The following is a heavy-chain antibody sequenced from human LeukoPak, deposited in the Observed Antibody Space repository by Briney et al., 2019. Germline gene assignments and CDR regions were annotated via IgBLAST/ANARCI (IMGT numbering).Heavy chain of an antibody. V-gene: IGHV3-30*18. D-gene: IGHD2-15*01. CDR2: ISYDGSNK. Sequence: PGGSLRLSCAASGFTFSSYGMHWVRQAPGKGLEWVAVISYDGSNKYYADSVKGRFTISRDNSKNTLYLQMNSLRAEDTAVYYCAKLAIFSYCSGGSYSNPTDAFDIWGQGTMVTVSS. J-gene: IGHJ3*02. CDR1: GFTFSSYG. CDR3: AKLAIFSYCSGGSYSNPTDAFDI.